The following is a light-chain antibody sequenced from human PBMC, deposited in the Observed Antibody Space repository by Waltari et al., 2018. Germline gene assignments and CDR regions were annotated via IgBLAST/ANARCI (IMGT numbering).Light chain of an antibody. CDR3: QQYYSTPLT. J-gene: IGKJ4*01. CDR1: QSVLYSSNNNNY. CDR2: WAS. V-gene: IGKV4-1*01. Sequence: DIVMTQSPDSLAVSLGERATINCKSSQSVLYSSNNNNYLAWYQQKPGQPPKLLIYWASTRESGVPDRCSGSGSGTDFTLTISSLQAEDVAVYYCQQYYSTPLTFGGGTKVEIK.